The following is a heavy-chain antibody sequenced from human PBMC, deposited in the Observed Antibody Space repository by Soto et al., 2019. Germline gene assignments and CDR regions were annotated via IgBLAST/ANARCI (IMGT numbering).Heavy chain of an antibody. D-gene: IGHD2-15*01. CDR1: GDSISSSNYY. Sequence: SETLSLTCTVSGDSISSSNYYWGWIRQPPGKGLEWIGSIYYSGSTYYNPSLKSRVTISVDTSKNQFSLNLNSVTAADTAMYYCARGIWNIEEMIYGCYFDPWGPGTLVTVSS. J-gene: IGHJ5*02. CDR2: IYYSGST. CDR3: ARGIWNIEEMIYGCYFDP. V-gene: IGHV4-39*01.